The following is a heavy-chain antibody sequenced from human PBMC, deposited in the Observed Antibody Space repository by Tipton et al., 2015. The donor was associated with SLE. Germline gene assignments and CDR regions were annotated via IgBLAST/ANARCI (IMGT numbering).Heavy chain of an antibody. CDR1: GGSFSSGYY. V-gene: IGHV4-61*02. J-gene: IGHJ6*02. Sequence: GLVKPSQTLSLTCTVSGGSFSSGYYWSWIRQPAGKGLEWIGHVYASGSTDYNPSLKTRLSISIDTSRNQFSLNLSSVTAADTAAYYCAKVFGDYDGYSSGMDVWGQGTTVTVSS. CDR3: AKVFGDYDGYSSGMDV. CDR2: VYASGST. D-gene: IGHD4-17*01.